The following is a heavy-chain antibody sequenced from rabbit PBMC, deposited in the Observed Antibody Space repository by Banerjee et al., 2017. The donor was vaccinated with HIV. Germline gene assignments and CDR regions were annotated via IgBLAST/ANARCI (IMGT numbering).Heavy chain of an antibody. CDR2: IYAGSSGST. Sequence: QQQLVESGGGLVKPGASLTLTCTASGIDFSSNAMCWVRQAPGKGLELIACIYAGSSGSTYYASWAKGRFTISKTSSTTVTLQMTSLTAADTATYFCARGNAGYGGYGYDGNYFNLWGPGTLVTVS. CDR3: ARGNAGYGGYGYDGNYFNL. CDR1: GIDFSSNA. J-gene: IGHJ4*01. V-gene: IGHV1S45*01. D-gene: IGHD6-1*01.